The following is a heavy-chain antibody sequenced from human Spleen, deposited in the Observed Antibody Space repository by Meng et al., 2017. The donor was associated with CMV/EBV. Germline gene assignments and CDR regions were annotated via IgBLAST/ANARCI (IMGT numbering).Heavy chain of an antibody. V-gene: IGHV3-21*05. Sequence: GGSLRLSCAASGFTFSHYSMNWVRQAPGKGLEWISYIRSSSEISYADSVKGRFTISRDNAKNSLYLQMNSLRDEDTAVYYCARDVDWGFDFWGQGALVTVSS. CDR2: IRSSSEI. J-gene: IGHJ4*02. CDR3: ARDVDWGFDF. CDR1: GFTFSHYS. D-gene: IGHD3-9*01.